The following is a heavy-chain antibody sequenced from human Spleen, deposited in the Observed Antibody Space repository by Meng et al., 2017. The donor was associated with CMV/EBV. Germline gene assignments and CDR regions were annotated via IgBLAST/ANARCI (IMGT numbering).Heavy chain of an antibody. J-gene: IGHJ4*02. D-gene: IGHD2-21*01. CDR3: ASFDHIPRRNYFDY. V-gene: IGHV4-30-4*01. CDR2: IHHSGSA. Sequence: QGQLKESGPGLVEPSQTLSLTCPVSGGSMSSGNYYWSWIRQPPGKGLEWIGYIHHSGSAYYNPSLKSRVSISVDTSKNQFSLNLNSMTAADTAVYYCASFDHIPRRNYFDYWGQGTLVTVSS. CDR1: GGSMSSGNYY.